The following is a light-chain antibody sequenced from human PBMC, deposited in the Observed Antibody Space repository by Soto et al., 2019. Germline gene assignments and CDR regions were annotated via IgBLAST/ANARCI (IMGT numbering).Light chain of an antibody. V-gene: IGKV3-20*01. CDR1: RRVSISY. CDR2: GTS. J-gene: IGKJ4*01. CDR3: HQYGRYQSWT. Sequence: EMVMTQSPVTLSVSPGERATLSCRASRRVSISYVSWDQQNPGQATRLPLYGTSSGATSVPDRFTGSGAGTAVTLTISRMETEELAVYAGHQYGRYQSWTFGGGTKVKIK.